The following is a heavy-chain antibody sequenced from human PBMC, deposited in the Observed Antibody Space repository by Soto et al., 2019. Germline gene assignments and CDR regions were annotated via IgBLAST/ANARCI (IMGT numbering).Heavy chain of an antibody. CDR2: IIPIFGTA. Sequence: SVKVSCKASGGTFSSYAISWVRQAPGQGLEWMGGIIPIFGTANYAQKFQGRVTITADKSTSTVYMELSSLRSEDTAVYYCASPYGGNSHDYFGMDVWGQGTTVTVYS. J-gene: IGHJ6*02. V-gene: IGHV1-69*06. CDR1: GGTFSSYA. CDR3: ASPYGGNSHDYFGMDV. D-gene: IGHD4-17*01.